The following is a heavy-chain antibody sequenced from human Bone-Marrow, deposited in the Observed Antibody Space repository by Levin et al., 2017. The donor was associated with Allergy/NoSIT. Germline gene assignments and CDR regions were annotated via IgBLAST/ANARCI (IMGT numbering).Heavy chain of an antibody. Sequence: SETLSLTCRVSGASISDSYWTWIRQPPGKGLEWIGYIYYSGSANYNPSLKSRVTISIDTSQNQLSLNLRSVTAADTAIYSCARVPPGHTARLFMDGWGRGTTVTVSS. V-gene: IGHV4-59*01. J-gene: IGHJ6*02. CDR1: GASISDSY. CDR2: IYYSGSA. CDR3: ARVPPGHTARLFMDG. D-gene: IGHD1-14*01.